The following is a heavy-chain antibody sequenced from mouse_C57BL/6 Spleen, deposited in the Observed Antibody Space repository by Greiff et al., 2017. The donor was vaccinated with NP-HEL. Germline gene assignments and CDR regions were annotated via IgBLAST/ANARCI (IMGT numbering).Heavy chain of an antibody. V-gene: IGHV1-66*01. CDR3: ARGYGNYPWFAY. D-gene: IGHD2-1*01. J-gene: IGHJ3*01. CDR1: GYSFTSYY. CDR2: IYPGSGNT. Sequence: VQLQQSGPELVKPGASVKISCKASGYSFTSYYIHWVKQRPGQGLEWIGWIYPGSGNTKYNEKFKGKATLTADTSSSTAYMQLSSLTSEDSAVYYCARGYGNYPWFAYWGQGTLVTVSA.